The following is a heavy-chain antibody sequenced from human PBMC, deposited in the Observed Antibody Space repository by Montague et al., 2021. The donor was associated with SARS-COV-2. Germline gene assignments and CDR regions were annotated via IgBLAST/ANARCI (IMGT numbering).Heavy chain of an antibody. CDR2: IYYSGST. V-gene: IGHV4-59*08. D-gene: IGHD2-2*01. J-gene: IGHJ3*02. CDR3: AKQALTRYCTSTTCFGAAFDI. Sequence: SETLSLTCVVYSGSFSGYYWTWIRQPPGKGLEWIGFIYYSGSTNYNPSLKSRVTISVDTSKDQFSLELSSVTAADTAVYYCAKQALTRYCTSTTCFGAAFDIWGQGTMVTVSS. CDR1: SGSFSGYY.